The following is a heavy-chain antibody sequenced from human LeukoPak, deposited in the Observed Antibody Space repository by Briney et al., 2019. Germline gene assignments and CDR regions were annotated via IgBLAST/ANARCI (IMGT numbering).Heavy chain of an antibody. V-gene: IGHV4-59*01. CDR2: IYYSGST. J-gene: IGHJ5*02. Sequence: SETLSLTCTVSGGSISSYYWSWIRQPPGKGLEWIGYIYYSGSTNYNPSLKSRVTISVDTSKNQFSLKLSSVTAADTAVYYCARLFLPESEYHNWFDPWGQGTLVTVSS. CDR3: ARLFLPESEYHNWFDP. CDR1: GGSISSYY. D-gene: IGHD1-14*01.